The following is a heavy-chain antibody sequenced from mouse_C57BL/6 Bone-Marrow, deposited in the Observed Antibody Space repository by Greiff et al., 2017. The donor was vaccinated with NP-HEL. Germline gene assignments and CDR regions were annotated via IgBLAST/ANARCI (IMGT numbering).Heavy chain of an antibody. CDR1: GYTFTSYW. Sequence: VKPGASVKMSCKASGYTFTSYWITWVKQRPGQGLEWIGDIYPGSGSTNYNEKFKSKATLTVDTSSSTAYMQLSSLTSEDSAVYYCARYYGSRRYFDVWGTGTTVTVSS. CDR2: IYPGSGST. D-gene: IGHD1-1*01. J-gene: IGHJ1*03. V-gene: IGHV1-55*01. CDR3: ARYYGSRRYFDV.